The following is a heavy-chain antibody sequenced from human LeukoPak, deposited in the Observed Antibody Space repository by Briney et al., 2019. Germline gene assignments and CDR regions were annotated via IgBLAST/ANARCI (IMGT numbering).Heavy chain of an antibody. Sequence: ASVKVSCKASGDTFTSYYIHWVRQAPGQGLEWMGIINPSSSNARYAQRFQGRITLTRGTSTNTVYMKLSSLRPGDTAVYYCARAIHSPPGYYYGLDVWGQGTTVTVSS. D-gene: IGHD6-13*01. J-gene: IGHJ6*02. CDR1: GDTFTSYY. CDR2: INPSSSNA. V-gene: IGHV1-46*01. CDR3: ARAIHSPPGYYYGLDV.